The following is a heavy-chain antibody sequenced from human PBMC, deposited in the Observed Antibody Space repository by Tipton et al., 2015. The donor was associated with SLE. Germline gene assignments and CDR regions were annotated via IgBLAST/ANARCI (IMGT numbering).Heavy chain of an antibody. V-gene: IGHV4-34*01. Sequence: GLVKPSETLSLTCAVYGGSFSGYYWSWIRQPPGKGLEWIGEINHSGSTNYNPSPKSRVTISVDTPKNQFSLKLSSVTAADTAVYYCARVRPPLSIFGVVKGTDYYYMDVWGKGTTVTVSS. D-gene: IGHD3-3*01. CDR2: INHSGST. CDR3: ARVRPPLSIFGVVKGTDYYYMDV. CDR1: GGSFSGYY. J-gene: IGHJ6*03.